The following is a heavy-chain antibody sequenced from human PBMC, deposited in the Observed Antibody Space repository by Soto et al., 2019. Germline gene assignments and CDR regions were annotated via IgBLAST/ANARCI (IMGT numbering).Heavy chain of an antibody. CDR3: ARAPKSIAAAGTFDP. CDR2: ISSSSSYI. J-gene: IGHJ5*02. Sequence: GGSLRLSCAASGFTFSSYSMNWVRQAPGKGLEWVSSISSSSSYIYYADSVKGRFTISRDNAKNSLYLQMNSLRAEDTAVYYCARAPKSIAAAGTFDPWGQGTLVTVSS. CDR1: GFTFSSYS. V-gene: IGHV3-21*01. D-gene: IGHD6-13*01.